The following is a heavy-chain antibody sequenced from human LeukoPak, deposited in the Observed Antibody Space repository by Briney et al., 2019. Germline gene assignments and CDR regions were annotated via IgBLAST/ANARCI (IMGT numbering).Heavy chain of an antibody. J-gene: IGHJ4*02. V-gene: IGHV3-30*18. CDR2: IPYDGSNK. D-gene: IGHD4-23*01. CDR1: GFTFSSYG. Sequence: GGSLRLSCAASGFTFSSYGMHWVRQAPGKGLEWVAVIPYDGSNKYYADSVKGRFTISRDNSKNTLYLQMNSLRAEDTAVYYCAKDLISSTVAYYFDYWGQGTLVTVSS. CDR3: AKDLISSTVAYYFDY.